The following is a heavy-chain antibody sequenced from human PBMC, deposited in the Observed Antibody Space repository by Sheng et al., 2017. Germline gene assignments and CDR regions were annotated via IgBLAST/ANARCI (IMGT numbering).Heavy chain of an antibody. CDR3: ARQGRYSSSWYGRGNWFDP. CDR2: INHSGST. V-gene: IGHV4-34*01. D-gene: IGHD6-13*01. Sequence: QVQLQQWGAGLLKPSETLSLTCAVYGGSFSGYYWSWIRQPPGKGLEWIGEINHSGSTNYNPSLKSRVTISVDTSKNQFSLKLSSVTAADTAVYYCARQGRYSSSWYGRGNWFDPWGQGNPGHRLL. CDR1: GGSFSGYY. J-gene: IGHJ5*02.